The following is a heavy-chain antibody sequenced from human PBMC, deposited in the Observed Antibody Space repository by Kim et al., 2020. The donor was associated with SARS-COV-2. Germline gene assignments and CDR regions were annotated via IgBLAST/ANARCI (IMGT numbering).Heavy chain of an antibody. J-gene: IGHJ6*02. CDR2: ISSSGSTI. D-gene: IGHD5-18*01. Sequence: GGSLRLSCAASGFTFSEYYMSWIRQAPGKGLEWVSYISSSGSTIYYADSVKGRFTISRDNAKNSLYLQMNSLRAEDTAVYYCASDRPEYSYGYVYYYGMDVWGQGTTVTVSS. CDR3: ASDRPEYSYGYVYYYGMDV. V-gene: IGHV3-11*01. CDR1: GFTFSEYY.